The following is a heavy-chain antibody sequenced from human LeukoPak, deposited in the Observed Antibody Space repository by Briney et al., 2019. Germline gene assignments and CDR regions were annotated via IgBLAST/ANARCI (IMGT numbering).Heavy chain of an antibody. J-gene: IGHJ6*03. CDR1: GGSISGYR. V-gene: IGHV4-34*01. Sequence: SETLSLTCGVYGGSISGYRWSWMRQPPGKGLEWIGEINHSGTASYIPSLKSRVTISVDTSKNQFSLKLSSVTAADTAVYYCARGGGISHYYYYMDVWGKGTTVTISS. CDR2: INHSGTA. D-gene: IGHD6-13*01. CDR3: ARGGGISHYYYYMDV.